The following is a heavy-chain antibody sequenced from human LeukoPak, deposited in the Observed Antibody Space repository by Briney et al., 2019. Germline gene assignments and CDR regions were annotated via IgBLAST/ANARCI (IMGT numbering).Heavy chain of an antibody. D-gene: IGHD3-10*01. V-gene: IGHV3-7*01. CDR2: IKQDGIEK. CDR3: AREGMVRGVPDAFDL. CDR1: GFTFNTYT. Sequence: GGSLRLSCAASGFTFNTYTMNWVRQAPGKGLEWVANIKQDGIEKYFVGSVKGRFAISRDNAKNSLYLQMNSLRVEDTAVYYCAREGMVRGVPDAFDLWGQGTMVTVSS. J-gene: IGHJ3*01.